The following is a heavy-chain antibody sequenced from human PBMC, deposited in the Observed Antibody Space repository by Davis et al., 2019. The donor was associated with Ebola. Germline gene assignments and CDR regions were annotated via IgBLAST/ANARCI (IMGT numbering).Heavy chain of an antibody. CDR1: GFTFNSYA. D-gene: IGHD2-2*01. V-gene: IGHV3-23*01. CDR3: AKGRVPAAKKWEMSYYYGMDV. J-gene: IGHJ6*02. Sequence: GESLKISCAASGFTFNSYAMTWVRRAPGKGLEWVSAISGSGGSTYYADSVKGRFTISRDNSKNTLYLQMNSLRAEDTAVYYCAKGRVPAAKKWEMSYYYGMDVWGQGTTVTVSS. CDR2: ISGSGGST.